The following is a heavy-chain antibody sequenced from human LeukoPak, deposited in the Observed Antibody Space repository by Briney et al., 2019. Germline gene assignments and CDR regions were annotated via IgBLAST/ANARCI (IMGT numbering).Heavy chain of an antibody. Sequence: SETLSLTCTVSGGSITTTPYNWGWIRQPPGKGLEWIGYIYHSGSTYYNPSLKSRVTISVDTSKNQFSLKLSSVTAADTAVYYCARVLIPAAILNWYFDLWGRGTLVTVSS. CDR3: ARVLIPAAILNWYFDL. J-gene: IGHJ2*01. CDR2: IYHSGST. CDR1: GGSITTTPYN. D-gene: IGHD2-2*02. V-gene: IGHV4-30-4*08.